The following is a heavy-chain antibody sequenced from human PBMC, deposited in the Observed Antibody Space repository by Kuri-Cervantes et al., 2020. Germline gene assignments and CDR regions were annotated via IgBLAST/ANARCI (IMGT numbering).Heavy chain of an antibody. D-gene: IGHD3-3*01. V-gene: IGHV3-30-3*01. J-gene: IGHJ6*02. CDR1: GFTFSSYA. CDR3: ARVNKGYDFWSGYYTHYGMDV. Sequence: GESLKISCAASGFTFSSYAMHWVRQAPGKGLEWVAVISYDGSNKYYADSVKGRFTVSRDNSKNTLYLQMNSLRAEDTAVYYCARVNKGYDFWSGYYTHYGMDVWGQGTTVTVSS. CDR2: ISYDGSNK.